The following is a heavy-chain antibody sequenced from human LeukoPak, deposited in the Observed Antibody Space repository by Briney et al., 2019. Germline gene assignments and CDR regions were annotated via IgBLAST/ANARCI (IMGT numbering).Heavy chain of an antibody. V-gene: IGHV4-39*01. D-gene: IGHD6-19*01. CDR1: GGSISSGGYY. CDR2: IYYSGST. CDR3: ATRLGIAVASYYFDY. Sequence: SETLSLTCTVSGGSISSGGYYWSWIRQHPGKGLEWIGSIYYSGSTYYNPSLKSRVTISVDTSKNQFSLKLSSVTAADTAVYYCATRLGIAVASYYFDYWGQGTLVTVSS. J-gene: IGHJ4*02.